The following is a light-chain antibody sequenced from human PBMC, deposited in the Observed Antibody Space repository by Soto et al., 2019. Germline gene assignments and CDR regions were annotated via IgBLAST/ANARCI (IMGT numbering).Light chain of an antibody. V-gene: IGKV1D-12*01. CDR2: AAS. J-gene: IGKJ4*01. CDR1: QGIASW. Sequence: DIQMTQSPSSVSAYVGDRVTITCRASQGIASWLAWYQQTPGKAPKLLIFAASSLQTGVPSRFSGSGSGTGFTLTFSSLQPEDVATYYCQQARTVPPTFGGGTKVAIK. CDR3: QQARTVPPT.